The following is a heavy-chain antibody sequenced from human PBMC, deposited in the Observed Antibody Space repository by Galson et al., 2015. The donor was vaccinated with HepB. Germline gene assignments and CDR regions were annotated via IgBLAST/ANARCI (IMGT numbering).Heavy chain of an antibody. D-gene: IGHD1-7*01. CDR3: ASARISLTGTMYFDY. Sequence: LRLSCAASGFTFSSYAMHWVRPAPGKGLEWVAVISFDGGNKYLADSVKGRFTISRDNSKNTLYLQINSLRAEDTAFYSCASARISLTGTMYFDYWGQGTLVTVSS. J-gene: IGHJ4*02. V-gene: IGHV3-30-3*01. CDR2: ISFDGGNK. CDR1: GFTFSSYA.